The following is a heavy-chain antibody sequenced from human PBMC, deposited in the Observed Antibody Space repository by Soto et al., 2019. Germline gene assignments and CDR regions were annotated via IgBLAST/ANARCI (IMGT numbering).Heavy chain of an antibody. V-gene: IGHV3-23*01. D-gene: IGHD3-22*01. CDR2: SPRRGANT. CDR1: GFTFSNVD. J-gene: IGHJ5*02. Sequence: GGSLRLSSAASGFTFSNVDMTWVRQAPGKGLEWVSTSPRRGANTYYADSVRGRFTVSRDNSKNSLYLQMNSLRAEDTAGYYCSRGPDSSGYFNNWFDPWGQGTLVTVSS. CDR3: SRGPDSSGYFNNWFDP.